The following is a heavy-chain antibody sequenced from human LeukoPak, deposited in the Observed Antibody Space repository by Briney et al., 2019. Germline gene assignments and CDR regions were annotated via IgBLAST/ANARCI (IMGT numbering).Heavy chain of an antibody. V-gene: IGHV3-74*01. CDR3: VSFYETN. CDR2: VNSDGSWT. Sequence: GGSMRLSCAASGNYWMHWVRQAPGKGLVWVSHVNSDGSWTSHADSVKGRFTISKDNAKNTVYLQMNNLRTEDTAVYYCVSFYETNWGRGTLVTVSS. D-gene: IGHD2-2*01. J-gene: IGHJ4*02. CDR1: GNYW.